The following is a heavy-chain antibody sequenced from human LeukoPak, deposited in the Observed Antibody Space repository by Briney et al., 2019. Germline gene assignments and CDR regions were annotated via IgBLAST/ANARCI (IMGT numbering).Heavy chain of an antibody. CDR1: GGSISSSNW. CDR3: ARGTRFYYDSSGYYYPPGFDY. J-gene: IGHJ4*02. CDR2: IYYSGST. Sequence: SETLSLTCAVSGGSISSSNWWSWVRQPPGKGLEWIGYIYYSGSTNYNPSLKSRVTISVDTSKNQFSLKLSSVTAADTAVYYCARGTRFYYDSSGYYYPPGFDYWGQGTLVTVSS. V-gene: IGHV4-4*02. D-gene: IGHD3-22*01.